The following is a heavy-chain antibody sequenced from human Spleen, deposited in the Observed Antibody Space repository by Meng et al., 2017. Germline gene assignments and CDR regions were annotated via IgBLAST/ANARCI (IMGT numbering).Heavy chain of an antibody. V-gene: IGHV5-51*01. CDR2: IYPGDSDT. CDR1: GYSFSTYW. D-gene: IGHD3-10*01. CDR3: TSSNYGDYYNYAMDV. J-gene: IGHJ6*02. Sequence: GESLKISCKASGYSFSTYWIGWVRQMPGKGLEWMGIIYPGDSDTRYSPSFEGQVTISVEKSINTAYLQWSSLKASDTAIYYCTSSNYGDYYNYAMDVWGQGTTVTVSS.